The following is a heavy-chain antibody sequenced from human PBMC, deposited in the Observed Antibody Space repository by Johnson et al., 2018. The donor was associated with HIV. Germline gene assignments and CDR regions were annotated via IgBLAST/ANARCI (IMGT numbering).Heavy chain of an antibody. CDR3: VRRFDDSSAFDI. V-gene: IGHV3-30*04. Sequence: QVQLVESGGGVVQPGMSLRLSCAASGFTFSSYAMHWVRQAPGKGLEWVAVISYDGSNKYYADSVKGRFTISRDNSRNTLFLQMNSLRAEDTGVYYCVRRFDDSSAFDIWGQGTLVTVSS. D-gene: IGHD3-22*01. J-gene: IGHJ3*02. CDR2: ISYDGSNK. CDR1: GFTFSSYA.